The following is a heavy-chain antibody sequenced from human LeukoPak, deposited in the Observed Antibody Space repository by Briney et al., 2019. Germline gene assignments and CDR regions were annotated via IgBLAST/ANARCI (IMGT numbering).Heavy chain of an antibody. CDR3: ATDEIGVGATVIAHPGI. Sequence: ASVKVSCKASGYTFTDYYMHWVQQAPGKGLEWMGLVDPEDGETIYAEKFQGRVTITADTSTDTAYMELSSLRSEDTAVYYCATDEIGVGATVIAHPGIWGQGTMVTVSS. V-gene: IGHV1-69-2*01. D-gene: IGHD1-26*01. CDR1: GYTFTDYY. CDR2: VDPEDGET. J-gene: IGHJ3*02.